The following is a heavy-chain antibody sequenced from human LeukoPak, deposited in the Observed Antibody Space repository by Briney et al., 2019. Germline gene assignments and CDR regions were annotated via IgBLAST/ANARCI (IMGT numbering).Heavy chain of an antibody. CDR1: GFTFTSYE. D-gene: IGHD6-13*01. J-gene: IGHJ4*02. Sequence: GGSLRLSCAASGFTFTSYEMSWVRQAPGKGLEWVSYISSSGSTIYYADSVKGRFTISRDNAKNSLYLQMNSLRAEDTAVYYCAREWYSSSWYYFDYWGQGTLVTVSS. CDR3: AREWYSSSWYYFDY. V-gene: IGHV3-48*03. CDR2: ISSSGSTI.